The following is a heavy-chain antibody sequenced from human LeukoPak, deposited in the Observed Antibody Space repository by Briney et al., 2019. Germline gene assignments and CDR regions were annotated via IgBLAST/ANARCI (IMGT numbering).Heavy chain of an antibody. Sequence: PGGSLRLSCAASGFTFSSYAMSWVRQAPGKGLEWVSSISPTGGQTYYADSVKGRFTISRDNSNSTFSLQLRSLGVDDTAVHYCAKGSTGSCYSSSDSSGHRTLVTVSS. CDR3: AKGSTGSCYSSSDS. V-gene: IGHV3-23*01. CDR2: ISPTGGQT. D-gene: IGHD2-15*01. J-gene: IGHJ5*01. CDR1: GFTFSSYA.